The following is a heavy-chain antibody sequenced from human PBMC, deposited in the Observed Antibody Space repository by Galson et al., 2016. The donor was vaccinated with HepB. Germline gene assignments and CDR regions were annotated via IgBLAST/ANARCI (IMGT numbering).Heavy chain of an antibody. CDR2: FSSTGDYT. J-gene: IGHJ4*02. Sequence: SLRLSCAAAGITLSRYAMHWVRQAPGKGLEYVSGFSSTGDYTHYADSVKGRFGISRDNFGNTVYLQMSSLRPEDTAVYYCVKGQSSFSSRTLDYWGQGTLVAVSS. D-gene: IGHD6-6*01. V-gene: IGHV3-64D*06. CDR1: GITLSRYA. CDR3: VKGQSSFSSRTLDY.